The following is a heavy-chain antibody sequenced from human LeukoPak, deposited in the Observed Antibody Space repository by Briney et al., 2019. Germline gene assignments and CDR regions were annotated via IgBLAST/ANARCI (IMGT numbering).Heavy chain of an antibody. CDR3: ARGRSHGDGSGSYYDYFDY. CDR1: GYTFNNYG. D-gene: IGHD3-10*01. J-gene: IGHJ4*02. V-gene: IGHV1-18*03. CDR2: NSAYNGNT. Sequence: GAPVKVSCKASGYTFNNYGNSWVRQAPGPGPEWMGWNSAYNGNTHYAQKFQGRVTMTTDTSTSTAYMELRSLRSDDMAVYYCARGRSHGDGSGSYYDYFDYWGQGTLVTVSS.